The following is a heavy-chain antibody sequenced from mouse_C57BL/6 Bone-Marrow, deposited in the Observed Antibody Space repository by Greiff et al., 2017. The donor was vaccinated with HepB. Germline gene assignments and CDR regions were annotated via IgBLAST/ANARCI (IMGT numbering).Heavy chain of an antibody. D-gene: IGHD4-1*01. Sequence: VQLQQSGAELVRPGTSVKMSCKASGYTFTNYWIGWAKQRPGHGLAWIGDIYPGGGYTNYNEKFKGKATLTADKSSSTAYMQFSSLTSEDSAIYYCASGSTGNYFDYWGQGTTLTVSS. J-gene: IGHJ2*01. CDR1: GYTFTNYW. CDR2: IYPGGGYT. V-gene: IGHV1-63*01. CDR3: ASGSTGNYFDY.